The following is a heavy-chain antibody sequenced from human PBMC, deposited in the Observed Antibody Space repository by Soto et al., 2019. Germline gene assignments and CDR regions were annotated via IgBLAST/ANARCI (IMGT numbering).Heavy chain of an antibody. V-gene: IGHV5-51*01. J-gene: IGHJ5*01. CDR3: ARRHNESRFDS. Sequence: PGESLKISCEGSGYTFSTYWIAWVRQMPGKGLEWMGIIYPGDSDARYSPSFQGQVTMTADKSISTAYLQWSSLKTSDIAMYYCARRHNESRFDSWGQGTLVTVSS. CDR2: IYPGDSDA. CDR1: GYTFSTYW. D-gene: IGHD1-1*01.